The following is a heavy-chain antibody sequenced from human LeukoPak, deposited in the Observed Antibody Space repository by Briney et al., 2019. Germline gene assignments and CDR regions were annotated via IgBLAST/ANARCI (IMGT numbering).Heavy chain of an antibody. Sequence: TGGPLRLSCAASGFTFSSYAMSWVRQAPGKGLEWVSAISGSGSSTYYADSVKGRFTISRDNSKNTLYLQMNSLRAEDTAVYYCAKDQPGSSSSPPSHFDYWGQGTLVTVSS. J-gene: IGHJ4*02. D-gene: IGHD6-6*01. V-gene: IGHV3-23*01. CDR2: ISGSGSST. CDR3: AKDQPGSSSSPPSHFDY. CDR1: GFTFSSYA.